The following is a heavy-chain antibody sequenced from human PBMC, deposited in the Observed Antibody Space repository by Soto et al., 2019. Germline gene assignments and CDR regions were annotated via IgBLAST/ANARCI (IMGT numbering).Heavy chain of an antibody. V-gene: IGHV1-2*02. Sequence: ASVKVSCKAYGYTFTGYYMEWVRQSPGQGLEWMGWINPNSGGTNYAQKFQGRVTMTRDTSISTAYMELSRLRSDDTAVYYCARTNYGSGSYYYGMDVWGQGTTVTESS. D-gene: IGHD3-10*01. CDR2: INPNSGGT. CDR3: ARTNYGSGSYYYGMDV. CDR1: GYTFTGYY. J-gene: IGHJ6*02.